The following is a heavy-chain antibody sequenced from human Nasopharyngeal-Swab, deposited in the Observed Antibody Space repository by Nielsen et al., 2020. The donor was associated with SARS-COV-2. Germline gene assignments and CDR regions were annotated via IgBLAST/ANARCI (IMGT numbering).Heavy chain of an antibody. J-gene: IGHJ3*01. V-gene: IGHV3-53*01. CDR2: IYSGGST. CDR3: ARAVMTTFGGVIVHNAFDV. D-gene: IGHD3-16*02. Sequence: GGSLRLSCAASGFTVSSNYMSWVRQAPGKGLEWVSVIYSGGSTYYADSVKGRFTISRDTSKNTLYLQMNSLRAEDTAVYYCARAVMTTFGGVIVHNAFDVWGQGTMVTVSS. CDR1: GFTVSSNY.